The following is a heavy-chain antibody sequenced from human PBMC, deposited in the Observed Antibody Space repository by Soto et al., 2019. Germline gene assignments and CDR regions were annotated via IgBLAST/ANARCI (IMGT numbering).Heavy chain of an antibody. CDR3: AKRQFYAFDI. J-gene: IGHJ3*02. CDR1: GFTFSTFA. Sequence: GGSLRLSCAASGFTFSTFAMSWVRQAPGKGLEWVSAISGSGGSTYYADSVKGRFTISRDNSKNTVYLQMNSLRAEDTAVYYCAKRQFYAFDIWGQGTMVTVSS. V-gene: IGHV3-23*01. D-gene: IGHD6-19*01. CDR2: ISGSGGST.